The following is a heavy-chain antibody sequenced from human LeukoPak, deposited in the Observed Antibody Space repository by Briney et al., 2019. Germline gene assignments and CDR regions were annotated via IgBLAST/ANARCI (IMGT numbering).Heavy chain of an antibody. J-gene: IGHJ5*02. CDR1: GYSISSGYQ. CDR2: IYHSGSA. CDR3: ARDPRWLTPDCTSTSCYENYFDP. V-gene: IGHV4-38-2*02. Sequence: SETLSLTCGVSGYSISSGYQWAWIRQSPGKGLEWIGSIYHSGSAHYDPSLKSRATISVETSKNQFSLNMYSVTAADTAVYYCARDPRWLTPDCTSTSCYENYFDPWGQGTLVTVSS. D-gene: IGHD2-2*01.